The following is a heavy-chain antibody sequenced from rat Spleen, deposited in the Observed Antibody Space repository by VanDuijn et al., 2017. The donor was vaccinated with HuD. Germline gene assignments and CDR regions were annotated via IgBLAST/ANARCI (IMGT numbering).Heavy chain of an antibody. CDR3: ARGGRWYFDF. CDR1: FG. CDR2: IGASGTNT. D-gene: IGHD1-11*01. J-gene: IGHJ1*01. V-gene: IGHV5S13*01. Sequence: FGMAWVRQAPTKGLEWVASIGASGTNTYYRDSVKGRFTISRDNAKNTLYLQMNSLKSEDTATYYCARGGRWYFDFWGPGTMVTVSS.